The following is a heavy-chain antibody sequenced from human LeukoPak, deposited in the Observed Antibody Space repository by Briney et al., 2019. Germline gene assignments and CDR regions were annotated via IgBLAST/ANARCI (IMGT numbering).Heavy chain of an antibody. J-gene: IGHJ4*02. D-gene: IGHD5-12*01. CDR1: GFTFSSYA. Sequence: GRSLRLSCAASGFTFSSYAMHWVRQAPGKGLEWVANIKQDGSEKYYVDSVKGRFTISRDNAKNSLYLQMNSLRAEDTAVYYCARVEGSSGYDYGAVGYWGQGTLVTVSS. CDR2: IKQDGSEK. CDR3: ARVEGSSGYDYGAVGY. V-gene: IGHV3-7*01.